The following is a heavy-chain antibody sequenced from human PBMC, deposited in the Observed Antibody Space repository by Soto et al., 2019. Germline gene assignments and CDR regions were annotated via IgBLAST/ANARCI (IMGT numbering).Heavy chain of an antibody. D-gene: IGHD3-10*01. Sequence: SETLSLTCTVSGGSISGYYWSWIRQPPGKGLDFIGNVYYSGSTNYNPSLKNRVTISVDTSKNQFSLKMSSVTAADSSVYYCARGSGATFDYWGQGTLVTVSS. J-gene: IGHJ4*02. V-gene: IGHV4-59*01. CDR3: ARGSGATFDY. CDR1: GGSISGYY. CDR2: VYYSGST.